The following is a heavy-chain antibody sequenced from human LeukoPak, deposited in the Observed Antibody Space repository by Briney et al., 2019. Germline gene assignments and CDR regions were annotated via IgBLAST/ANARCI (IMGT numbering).Heavy chain of an antibody. D-gene: IGHD3/OR15-3a*01. CDR1: GFTFSDSP. J-gene: IGHJ4*02. V-gene: IGHV3-73*01. CDR3: TRQPQRTGTVDC. Sequence: GGSLKLSCAASGFTFSDSPMHWVRHASGKGLEWVGRVRSKADGYATGYAASVKGRFTISRDDSKNTAYLQMNSLKTEDTAVYYCTRQPQRTGTVDCWGQGTLVTVSS. CDR2: VRSKADGYAT.